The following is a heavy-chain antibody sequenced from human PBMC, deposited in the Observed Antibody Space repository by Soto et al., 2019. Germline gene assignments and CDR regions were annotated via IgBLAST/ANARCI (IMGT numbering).Heavy chain of an antibody. CDR1: GGSISRGEPY. V-gene: IGHV4-31*03. CDR3: ARTFYYGSGTSDY. D-gene: IGHD3-10*01. CDR2: IYYSGSA. Sequence: SEALSLTCTVSGGSISRGEPYWTWIRQHPGTGLEWIGYIYYSGSAYYNPSLKSRVTISVDTSRSQFSLKLSSVTAADTAVYYCARTFYYGSGTSDYWGQGTLVTVS. J-gene: IGHJ4*02.